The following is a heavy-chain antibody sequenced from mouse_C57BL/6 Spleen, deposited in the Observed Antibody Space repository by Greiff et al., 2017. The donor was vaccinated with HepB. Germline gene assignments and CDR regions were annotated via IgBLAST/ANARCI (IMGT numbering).Heavy chain of an antibody. J-gene: IGHJ1*03. CDR1: GFTFSDYY. V-gene: IGHV5-16*01. CDR2: INYDGSST. CDR3: ARDNEEDGSDWYFDV. D-gene: IGHD2-3*01. Sequence: EVQLVESEGGLVQPGSSMKLSCTASGFTFSDYYMAWVRQVPEKGLEWVANINYDGSSTYYLDSLKSRFIISRDNAKNILYLQMSSLKSEDTATYYCARDNEEDGSDWYFDVWGTGTTVTVSS.